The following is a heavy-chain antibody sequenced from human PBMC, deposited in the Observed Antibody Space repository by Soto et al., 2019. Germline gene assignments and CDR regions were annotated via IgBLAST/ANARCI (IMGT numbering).Heavy chain of an antibody. D-gene: IGHD6-25*01. CDR3: TRPRGYNGHYSPL. CDR1: GFSVSDSS. J-gene: IGHJ4*02. V-gene: IGHV3-48*02. CDR2: ISSGATAR. Sequence: DVELVESGGGLVQPGGSLRLSCAVSGFSVSDSSVSWVRQAPGKGLEWVAFISSGATARYYAASVRGRITISGDTANNSVSLQMSSLRDEDTAVYYCTRPRGYNGHYSPLWGQGTLVTVSS.